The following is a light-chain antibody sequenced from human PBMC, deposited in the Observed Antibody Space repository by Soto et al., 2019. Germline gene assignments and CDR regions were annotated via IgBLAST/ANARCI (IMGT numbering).Light chain of an antibody. J-gene: IGKJ2*01. CDR2: DAS. CDR3: QQYNSFSPLT. Sequence: DIQMTQSPSTLSASVGDRVTITCRASQSNSIWLAWYQRKPGKAPNLLIYDASSLQSGVPSRFSGSGSGTEFTLTISGLQPDDFATYYCQQYNSFSPLTFGQGTKVEIK. V-gene: IGKV1-5*01. CDR1: QSNSIW.